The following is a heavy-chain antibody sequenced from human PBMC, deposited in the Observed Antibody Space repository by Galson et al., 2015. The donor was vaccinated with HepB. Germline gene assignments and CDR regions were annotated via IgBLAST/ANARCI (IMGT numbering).Heavy chain of an antibody. D-gene: IGHD3-22*01. CDR1: GGSISSRNW. CDR2: IHHSGST. Sequence: VSGGSISSRNWWSWVRQPPGKGLEWIGEIHHSGSTNYNPSLKSRVTMSVDKSKNQFSLKLSSVTAADTAVYYCARQEYDSSGYLIDYWGQGTLVTVSSGSPHDPFDIWGQGTMVTVSS. J-gene: IGHJ3*02. CDR3: ARQEYDSSGYLIDYWGQGTLVTVSSGSPHDPFDI. V-gene: IGHV4-4*02.